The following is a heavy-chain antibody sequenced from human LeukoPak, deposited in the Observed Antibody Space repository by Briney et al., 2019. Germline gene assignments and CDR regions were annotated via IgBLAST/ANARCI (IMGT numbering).Heavy chain of an antibody. J-gene: IGHJ4*02. Sequence: GGSLRLSCAASGFTLNFYSMTWVRQAPGKGLEWVSAIGDGDTKTYYADSVKGRFIFSRDNSKNTVYLRMNNLRADDTAVYYCARGVDFYGSGAYFNLGSWGQGTLVIVSS. V-gene: IGHV3-23*01. CDR3: ARGVDFYGSGAYFNLGS. CDR1: GFTLNFYS. CDR2: IGDGDTKT. D-gene: IGHD3-10*01.